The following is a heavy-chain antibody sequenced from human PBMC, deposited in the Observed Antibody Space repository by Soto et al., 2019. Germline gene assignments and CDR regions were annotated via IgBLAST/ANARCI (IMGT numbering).Heavy chain of an antibody. V-gene: IGHV1-3*01. J-gene: IGHJ4*02. CDR3: ARDRYPSYDSSGYYYI. CDR2: INAGNGNT. CDR1: GYTFTSYA. Sequence: ASVKVSCKASGYTFTSYAMHWVRQAPGQRLEWMGWINAGNGNTKYSQKFQGRVTITRDTSTSTAYMELSSLRSEDTAVYYCARDRYPSYDSSGYYYIWGQGTLVTVSS. D-gene: IGHD3-22*01.